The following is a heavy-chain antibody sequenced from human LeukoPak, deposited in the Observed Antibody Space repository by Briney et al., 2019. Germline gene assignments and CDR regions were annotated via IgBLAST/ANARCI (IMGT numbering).Heavy chain of an antibody. J-gene: IGHJ5*02. CDR3: ARHRATMVRGVIRGHPDWFDP. Sequence: GGSLRLSCAASGFTFSSYSMNWVRQAPGKGLEWVSSISSSSSYIYYADSVKGRFTISRDNAKNSVYLQMNSLRAEDTAVYYCARHRATMVRGVIRGHPDWFDPWGQGTLVTVSS. CDR2: ISSSSSYI. V-gene: IGHV3-21*01. CDR1: GFTFSSYS. D-gene: IGHD3-10*01.